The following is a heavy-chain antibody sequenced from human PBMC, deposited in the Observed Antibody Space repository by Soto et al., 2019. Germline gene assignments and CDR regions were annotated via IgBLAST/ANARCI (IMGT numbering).Heavy chain of an antibody. D-gene: IGHD3-22*01. V-gene: IGHV4-38-2*01. CDR1: GFSISSGYY. CDR2: IYHSGTT. Sequence: SETLSLTCAVSGFSISSGYYWGWIRQPPGKGLEWIGSIYHSGTTYYNASLKSRVTMSVDTSKNQFSLKLRSVTAADTAVYYCARATYDSLDYWGLGTLVTSPQ. J-gene: IGHJ4*02. CDR3: ARATYDSLDY.